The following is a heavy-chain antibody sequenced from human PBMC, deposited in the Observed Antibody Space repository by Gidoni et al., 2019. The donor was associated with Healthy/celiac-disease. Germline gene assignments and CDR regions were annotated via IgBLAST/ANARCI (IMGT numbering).Heavy chain of an antibody. CDR3: ARGPGYSSSWNWFDP. CDR2: INHSGST. V-gene: IGHV4-34*01. D-gene: IGHD6-13*01. CDR1: GGSFSGYY. Sequence: QVQLQQWGAGPLKPSETLSHTCAVYGGSFSGYYWSWLRQPPGKGLEWIGEINHSGSTNYNPSLKSRVTISVDTSKNQFSLKLSTVTAADTAVYYCARGPGYSSSWNWFDPWGQGTLVTVSS. J-gene: IGHJ5*02.